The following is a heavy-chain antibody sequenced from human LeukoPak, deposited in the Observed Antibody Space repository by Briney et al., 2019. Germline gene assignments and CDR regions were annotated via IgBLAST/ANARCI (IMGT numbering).Heavy chain of an antibody. Sequence: GGSLRLSCAASGFTFSNYAIHSVRQAPDKGLEWVSIISYDGTNKYYADSVKGRFTISRDNSKNTLYLQMNSLKTEDTALYYCARQMATILDGILDYWGQGTLVTVSS. CDR2: ISYDGTNK. J-gene: IGHJ4*02. CDR1: GFTFSNYA. V-gene: IGHV3-30*04. CDR3: ARQMATILDGILDY. D-gene: IGHD5-24*01.